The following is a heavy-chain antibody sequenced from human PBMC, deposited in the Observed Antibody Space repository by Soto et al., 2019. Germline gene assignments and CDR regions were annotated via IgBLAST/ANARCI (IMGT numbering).Heavy chain of an antibody. CDR3: ARDGGNWHDFDY. D-gene: IGHD1-20*01. Sequence: QVQLQESGPGLVKPSQTLSLTCTVSGGSISSGGYYWSWIRQHPGKGLEWIGYIYYSGSTYYNPSLKSRGTRSVDTSKNQFSLKLSSVTAADTAVYYCARDGGNWHDFDYWGQGTLVTVSS. CDR1: GGSISSGGYY. J-gene: IGHJ4*02. CDR2: IYYSGST. V-gene: IGHV4-31*03.